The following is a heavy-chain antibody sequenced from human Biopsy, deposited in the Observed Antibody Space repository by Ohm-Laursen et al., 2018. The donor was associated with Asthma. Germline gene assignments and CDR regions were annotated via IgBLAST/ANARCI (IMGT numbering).Heavy chain of an antibody. CDR3: ARCQVGYSSGWSLLLKKIYYSGMDV. CDR2: IMTVFGTI. V-gene: IGHV1-69*13. CDR1: GGIFSNFA. Sequence: SEKVSCKAHGGIFSNFAISWARQAPGQGLEWLGGIMTVFGTINYAQKFQGRVTITADESTSTAYMEVTSLRSEDTAIYYCARCQVGYSSGWSLLLKKIYYSGMDVWAKGPRSPSP. D-gene: IGHD6-19*01. J-gene: IGHJ6*02.